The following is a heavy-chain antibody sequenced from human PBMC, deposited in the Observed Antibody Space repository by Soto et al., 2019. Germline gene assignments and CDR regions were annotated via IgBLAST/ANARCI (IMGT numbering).Heavy chain of an antibody. J-gene: IGHJ5*02. CDR2: IYYSGST. CDR1: GSSISSGDYY. Sequence: PSETLSLTCTVSGSSISSGDYYWSWNRQPPGKGLEWIGCIYYSGSTYYNPSLKSRVTISVDTSKNQFSLKLSSVTAAFTAVYYCARLRGAYNWFDPWGQGTLVTVSS. CDR3: ARLRGAYNWFDP. D-gene: IGHD1-26*01. V-gene: IGHV4-39*07.